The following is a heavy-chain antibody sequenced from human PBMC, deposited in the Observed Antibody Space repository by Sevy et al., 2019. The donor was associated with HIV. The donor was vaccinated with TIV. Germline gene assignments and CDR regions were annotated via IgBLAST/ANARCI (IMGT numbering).Heavy chain of an antibody. CDR3: AKDYSAGITMVRGAYRARGDYFDY. CDR1: GFTFRTSG. D-gene: IGHD3-10*01. J-gene: IGHJ4*02. V-gene: IGHV3-30*18. CDR2: ISYDEAHK. Sequence: GGSLRLSCVTSGFTFRTSGMHWVRQSPGKGLEWVAVISYDEAHKNYADSVKGRFSISKDNSKNTLYLQMSRLGTEETAVYYCAKDYSAGITMVRGAYRARGDYFDYWGQGTQVTVSS.